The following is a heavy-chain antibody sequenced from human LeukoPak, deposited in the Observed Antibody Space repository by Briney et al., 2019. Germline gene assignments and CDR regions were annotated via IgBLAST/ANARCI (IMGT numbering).Heavy chain of an antibody. Sequence: SQTLSLTCTVSGGSISSGAYYWSWIRPHPGKDLEWIGYIYYSGSIYANPSLRSRVTISVDTSKNQFSLKLSSVAAAAAAVYWCARGGVDLFYFDPWGQGTPVTVSS. D-gene: IGHD3-16*01. J-gene: IGHJ4*02. CDR3: ARGGVDLFYFDP. V-gene: IGHV4-31*03. CDR1: GGSISSGAYY. CDR2: IYYSGSI.